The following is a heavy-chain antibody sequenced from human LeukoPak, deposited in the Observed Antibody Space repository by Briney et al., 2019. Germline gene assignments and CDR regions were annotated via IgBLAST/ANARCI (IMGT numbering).Heavy chain of an antibody. CDR2: MYNSGST. J-gene: IGHJ5*02. Sequence: SETLSLTCTVTGGSVSSDNYYWSWIRQPPGKGLEWIGYMYNSGSTNYSPSLKSRVTMSADTSKNQLSLKLSAVTAADTDVYYCARGKYSSSWYIFDPWGQGALVTVSS. V-gene: IGHV4-61*01. CDR3: ARGKYSSSWYIFDP. D-gene: IGHD6-13*01. CDR1: GGSVSSDNYY.